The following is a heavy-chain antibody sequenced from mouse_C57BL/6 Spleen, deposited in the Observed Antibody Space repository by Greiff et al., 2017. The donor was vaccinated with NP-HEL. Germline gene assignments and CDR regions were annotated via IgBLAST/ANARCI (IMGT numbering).Heavy chain of an antibody. J-gene: IGHJ4*01. Sequence: DVMLVESGGGLVQPGGSLSLSCAASGFTFTDYYMSWVRQPPGKALEWLGFIRNKANGYTTEYSASVKGRFTISRDNSQSILYLQMNALRAEDSATYYCARYYHYGSPWHYYAMDYWGQGTSVTVSS. CDR1: GFTFTDYY. D-gene: IGHD1-1*01. CDR2: IRNKANGYTT. CDR3: ARYYHYGSPWHYYAMDY. V-gene: IGHV7-3*01.